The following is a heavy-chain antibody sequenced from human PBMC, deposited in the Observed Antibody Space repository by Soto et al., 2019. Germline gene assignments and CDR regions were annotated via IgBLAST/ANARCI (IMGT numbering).Heavy chain of an antibody. D-gene: IGHD2-2*01. CDR2: ISGSGGST. Sequence: GGSLRLSCAASGFTFSDYGMSWVRQAPGKGLEWVSSISGSGGSTYYADSVKGRFTISSDNSKNTLYLQMNYLRAEDTAVYFCAKETSSTWFPLDYWGQGTLVTVSS. CDR3: AKETSSTWFPLDY. V-gene: IGHV3-23*01. CDR1: GFTFSDYG. J-gene: IGHJ4*02.